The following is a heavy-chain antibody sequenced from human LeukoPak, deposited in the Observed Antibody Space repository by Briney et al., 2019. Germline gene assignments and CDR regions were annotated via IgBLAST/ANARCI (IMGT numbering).Heavy chain of an antibody. V-gene: IGHV3-11*01. Sequence: PGGSLRLSCAASGFTFSDYYMSWIRQAPGKGLEWVSYVSSSGSTIYYADSVKGRFTISRDNAKNSLYLQMNSLRAEDTAVYYCARDHYYDSSGPLDYWGQGTLVTVSS. CDR2: VSSSGSTI. CDR1: GFTFSDYY. J-gene: IGHJ4*02. CDR3: ARDHYYDSSGPLDY. D-gene: IGHD3-22*01.